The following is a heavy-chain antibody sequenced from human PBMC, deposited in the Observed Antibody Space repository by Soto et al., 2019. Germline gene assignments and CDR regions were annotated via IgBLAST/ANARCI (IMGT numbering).Heavy chain of an antibody. J-gene: IGHJ4*02. CDR2: SSATGAGT. CDR3: AKDRRAGGNYGFYSDF. CDR1: GFTFSSYG. Sequence: EVQLLESGGGLVQPGGSLRLSCAASGFTFSSYGMTWVRQAPGKGLEWVSFSSATGAGTYYADSVKGRFTISRDNSKNTLYLQMTGVRADDTAVYYCAKDRRAGGNYGFYSDFWGQGALVIVSS. V-gene: IGHV3-23*01. D-gene: IGHD1-7*01.